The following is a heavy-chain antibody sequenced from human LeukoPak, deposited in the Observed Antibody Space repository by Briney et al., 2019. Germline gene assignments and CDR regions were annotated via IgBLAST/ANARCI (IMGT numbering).Heavy chain of an antibody. CDR2: ISSSSSYI. CDR3: ARDLRSSGYYAFDY. CDR1: VFTFSSYS. D-gene: IGHD3-22*01. V-gene: IGHV3-21*01. J-gene: IGHJ4*02. Sequence: GGSLRLSRASSVFTFSSYSMNWVRQAPGKGLEWVSCISSSSSYIYYADSVKGRFTTSRDNAKNSLYLQMNSLRAEDTAVYYCARDLRSSGYYAFDYWGQGTLVTVSS.